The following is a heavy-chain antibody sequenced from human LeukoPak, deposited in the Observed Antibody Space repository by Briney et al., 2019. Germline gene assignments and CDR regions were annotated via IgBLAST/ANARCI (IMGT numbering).Heavy chain of an antibody. Sequence: GGSLRLSCAASGFNVSSDYMSWVRQAPGKGLEWVSIIYSGGSTYYADSVKGRLIISRDKSKNTLYLQMNSLRAEDTAVYYCARDRGSGWYNGYYYYMDVWGKGTTVTISS. CDR1: GFNVSSDY. CDR3: ARDRGSGWYNGYYYYMDV. V-gene: IGHV3-66*01. J-gene: IGHJ6*03. CDR2: IYSGGST. D-gene: IGHD6-19*01.